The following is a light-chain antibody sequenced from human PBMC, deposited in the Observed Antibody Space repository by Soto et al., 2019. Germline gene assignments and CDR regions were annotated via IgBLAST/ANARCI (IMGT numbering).Light chain of an antibody. CDR1: SSDIGAYKY. Sequence: QSALTQPASVSGSPGQSITISCTGTSSDIGAYKYVSWYQQHPGKAPKLMIYDVSNRPSGVSNRFSGSKSGNTASLTISELQAEDEADYYCSSYTSSRTWVFGGGTKVTVL. CDR2: DVS. V-gene: IGLV2-14*01. CDR3: SSYTSSRTWV. J-gene: IGLJ2*01.